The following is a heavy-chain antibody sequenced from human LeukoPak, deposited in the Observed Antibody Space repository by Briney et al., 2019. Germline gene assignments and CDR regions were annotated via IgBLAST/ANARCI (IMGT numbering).Heavy chain of an antibody. Sequence: GGSLRLSCAASGFTFSNAWMSWVRQAPGKGLEWVGRIKSKTDGGTTDYAAPVKGRFTISRDDSKNTLYPQMHSLKTEDTAVYYCATVKGGSYPWGYWGQGTLVTVSS. CDR2: IKSKTDGGTT. J-gene: IGHJ4*02. CDR3: ATVKGGSYPWGY. CDR1: GFTFSNAW. V-gene: IGHV3-15*01. D-gene: IGHD1-26*01.